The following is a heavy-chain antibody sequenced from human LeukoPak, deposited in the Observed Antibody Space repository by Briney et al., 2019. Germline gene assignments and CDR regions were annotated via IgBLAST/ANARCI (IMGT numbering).Heavy chain of an antibody. J-gene: IGHJ4*02. CDR2: TSTFSGLT. V-gene: IGHV1-18*01. Sequence: ASVKVSCKASGFVFTSYGIMWVRQAPGQGLEWVGWTSTFSGLTNYAEKVQDRVTMTTDTDTGTAYLEMRSLRFDDTAVYYCARAGSSSWTATFDYWGQGTLLTVAS. CDR1: GFVFTSYG. CDR3: ARAGSSSWTATFDY. D-gene: IGHD6-13*01.